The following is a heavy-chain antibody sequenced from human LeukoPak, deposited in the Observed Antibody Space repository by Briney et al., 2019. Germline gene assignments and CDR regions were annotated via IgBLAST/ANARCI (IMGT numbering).Heavy chain of an antibody. D-gene: IGHD3-3*01. V-gene: IGHV3-7*01. Sequence: PGGSLRLSCAASGFTFGSYWMSWVRQAPGKGLEWVANIKQDGSEKYYVDSVKGRFTISRDNAKNSLYLQMNSLRAEDTAVYYCASFGTWGQGTLVTVSS. CDR2: IKQDGSEK. J-gene: IGHJ5*02. CDR3: ASFGT. CDR1: GFTFGSYW.